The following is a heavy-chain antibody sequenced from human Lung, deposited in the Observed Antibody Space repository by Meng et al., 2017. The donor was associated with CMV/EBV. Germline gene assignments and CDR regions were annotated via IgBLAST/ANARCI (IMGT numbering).Heavy chain of an antibody. V-gene: IGHV4-39*07. CDR1: GGSISSSNYY. D-gene: IGHD3-3*01. CDR2: IYHSGST. J-gene: IGHJ5*02. CDR3: ARVSSSFLEWLVWYNWLDP. Sequence: SETLSLTCTVSGGSISSSNYYWGWIRQPPGKGLEWIGSIYHSGSTYYNPSLKSRVTISVDTSKNQFSLKLSSVTAADTAVYYCARVSSSFLEWLVWYNWLDPWGQGTLVTVSS.